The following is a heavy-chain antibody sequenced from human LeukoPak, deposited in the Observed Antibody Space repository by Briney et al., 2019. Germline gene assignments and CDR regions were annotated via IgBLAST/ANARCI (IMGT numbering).Heavy chain of an antibody. CDR3: ARVLPWYFDL. CDR2: IYHSGST. D-gene: IGHD3-3*01. V-gene: IGHV4-38-2*01. Sequence: SETLSLTCAVSGYSISSCYYWGWIRQPPGKGLEWIGSIYHSGSTYYNPSLKSRVTISVDTSKNQFSLKLSSVTAADTAVYYCARVLPWYFDLWGRGTLVTVSS. CDR1: GYSISSCYY. J-gene: IGHJ2*01.